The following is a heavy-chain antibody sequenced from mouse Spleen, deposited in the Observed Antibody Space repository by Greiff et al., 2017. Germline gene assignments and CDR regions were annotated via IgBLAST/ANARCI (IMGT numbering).Heavy chain of an antibody. D-gene: IGHD1-2*01. V-gene: IGHV5-9*04. Sequence: EVKLMESGGGLVKLGGSLKLSCAASGFTFSSYAMSWVRQTPEKRLEWVATISSGGGNTYYPDSVKGRFTISRDNAKNTLYLQMSSLKSEDTAMYYCARHDYYGYPFAYWGQGTLVTVSA. CDR3: ARHDYYGYPFAY. CDR2: ISSGGGNT. CDR1: GFTFSSYA. J-gene: IGHJ3*01.